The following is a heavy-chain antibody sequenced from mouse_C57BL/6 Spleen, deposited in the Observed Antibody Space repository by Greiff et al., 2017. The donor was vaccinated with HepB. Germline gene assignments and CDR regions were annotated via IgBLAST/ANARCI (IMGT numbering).Heavy chain of an antibody. V-gene: IGHV1-22*01. CDR2: INPNNGGT. J-gene: IGHJ4*01. Sequence: VHVKQSGPELVKPGASVKMSCKASGYTFTDYNMHWVKQSHGKSLEWIGYINPNNGGTSYNQKFKGKATLTVNKSSSTAYMELRSLTSEDSAVYYCARNPYYYGSSYEDYWGQGTSVTVSS. D-gene: IGHD1-1*01. CDR1: GYTFTDYN. CDR3: ARNPYYYGSSYEDY.